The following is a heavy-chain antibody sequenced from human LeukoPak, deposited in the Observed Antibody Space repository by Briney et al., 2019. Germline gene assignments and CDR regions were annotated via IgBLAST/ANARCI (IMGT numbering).Heavy chain of an antibody. CDR2: INTDGSST. D-gene: IGHD1-26*01. Sequence: GGSLRLSCAASAFTFSNYAMHWVRQAPGKGLVWVSRINTDGSSTNYADFVRGRFTVPRDSAKNTLYLQMNSLRVEDTAVYYCARVIGWDEPFDLWGHGTLVTVSS. J-gene: IGHJ3*01. CDR3: ARVIGWDEPFDL. CDR1: AFTFSNYA. V-gene: IGHV3-74*01.